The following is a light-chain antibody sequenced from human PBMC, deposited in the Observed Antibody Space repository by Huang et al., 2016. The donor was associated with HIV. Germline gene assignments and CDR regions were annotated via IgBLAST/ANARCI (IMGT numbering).Light chain of an antibody. Sequence: AIRMTQSPSSLSASIGDRVTITCRASQGISNSLAWYQQRPGKAPNLLIYGASTLQNGVPSMFSGSGSGTDFALTISCLQSEDFATYYCQQYDTYPFTFGPGTKVDIK. J-gene: IGKJ3*01. CDR3: QQYDTYPFT. CDR1: QGISNS. V-gene: IGKV1-8*01. CDR2: GAS.